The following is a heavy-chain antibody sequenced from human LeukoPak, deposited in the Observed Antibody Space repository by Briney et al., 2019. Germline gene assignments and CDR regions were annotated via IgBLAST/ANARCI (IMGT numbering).Heavy chain of an antibody. CDR2: IYYSGST. J-gene: IGHJ3*02. CDR3: ARDVEPGIAVAVPRGAFDI. Sequence: PSETLSLTCTVSGGSISSYYWSWIRQTPGKGLEWIGDIYYSGSTNYNPSLKSRVTISVDTSKNQFSLKLSSVTAADTAVYYCARDVEPGIAVAVPRGAFDIWGQGTMVTVSS. V-gene: IGHV4-59*12. CDR1: GGSISSYY. D-gene: IGHD6-19*01.